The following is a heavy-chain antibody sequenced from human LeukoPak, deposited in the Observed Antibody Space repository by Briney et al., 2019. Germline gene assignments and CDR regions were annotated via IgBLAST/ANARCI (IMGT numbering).Heavy chain of an antibody. CDR3: ARDKIVGPTRFDY. CDR2: ISPSGDIT. D-gene: IGHD1-26*01. CDR1: GFSFSSHG. Sequence: GGSLRLSCAGSGFSFSSHGMNWVRQAPGKGLEWVSGISPSGDITYYTDSVRGRFTISRDNFKNTLSLQVNSLRAEDTAVYYCARDKIVGPTRFDYWGQGTLVTVSS. J-gene: IGHJ4*02. V-gene: IGHV3-23*01.